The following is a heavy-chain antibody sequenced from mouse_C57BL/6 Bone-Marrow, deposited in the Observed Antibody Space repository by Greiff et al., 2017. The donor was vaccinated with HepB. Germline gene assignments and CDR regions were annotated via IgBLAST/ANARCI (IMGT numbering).Heavy chain of an antibody. CDR2: IWSGGST. Sequence: QVQLKESGPGLVQPSQSLSITCTVSGFSFTSYGVHWVRQSPGKGLEWLGVIWSGGSTDYNAAFISRLSISKDNSKSQVFFKMNSLQADDTAIYYCARKGAQLAWFAYWGQGTLVTVSA. V-gene: IGHV2-2*01. CDR1: GFSFTSYG. D-gene: IGHD4-1*02. J-gene: IGHJ3*01. CDR3: ARKGAQLAWFAY.